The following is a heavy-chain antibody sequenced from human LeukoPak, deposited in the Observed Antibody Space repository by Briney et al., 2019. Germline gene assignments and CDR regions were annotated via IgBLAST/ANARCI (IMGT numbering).Heavy chain of an antibody. CDR1: AFTFSSYW. Sequence: PGGSLRLSCAASAFTFSSYWMHWVRQAPGKGLEWVSSISSSGSYIYSADSVKGRFTISRDNAKNSLYLQMNSLRAEDTAVYYCARGLDGVATISNDYWGQGTLVTVSS. CDR3: ARGLDGVATISNDY. V-gene: IGHV3-21*01. D-gene: IGHD5-12*01. CDR2: ISSSGSYI. J-gene: IGHJ4*02.